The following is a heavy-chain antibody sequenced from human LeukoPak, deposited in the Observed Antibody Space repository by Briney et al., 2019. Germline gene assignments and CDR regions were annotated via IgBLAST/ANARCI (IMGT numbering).Heavy chain of an antibody. D-gene: IGHD6-19*01. J-gene: IGHJ3*02. Sequence: SETLSLTCTVSGGSISSSGYYWGWIRQPPGKGLEWIGSIYYSGSTYYNPSLKSRVTISVDTSKNQFSLKLSSVTAADTAVYYCARRRPGIAVAGSHDAFDIWGQGTMVTVSS. CDR1: GGSISSSGYY. CDR3: ARRRPGIAVAGSHDAFDI. V-gene: IGHV4-39*01. CDR2: IYYSGST.